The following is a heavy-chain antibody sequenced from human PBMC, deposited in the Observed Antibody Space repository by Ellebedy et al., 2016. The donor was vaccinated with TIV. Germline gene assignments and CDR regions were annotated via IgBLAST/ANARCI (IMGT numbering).Heavy chain of an antibody. CDR3: ARDPVGVGPAFDV. CDR2: ITESGGNT. CDR1: GFTFSDYF. D-gene: IGHD4-23*01. V-gene: IGHV3-23*01. Sequence: GESLKISCAGSGFTFSDYFMTWVRQAPGKGLEWVSSITESGGNTYYADSVKGRFTISRDNSKDTLYLQMNSRRAEDTAIYYCARDPVGVGPAFDVWGQGTMVTVSS. J-gene: IGHJ3*01.